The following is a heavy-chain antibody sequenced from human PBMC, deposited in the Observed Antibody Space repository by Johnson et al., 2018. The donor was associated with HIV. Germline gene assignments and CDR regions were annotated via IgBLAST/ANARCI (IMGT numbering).Heavy chain of an antibody. J-gene: IGHJ3*02. CDR3: ARDHLRRSHAFDI. Sequence: QVQLVESGGGVVQPGRSLRLSCAASGFTFSSFAIHWVRQAPGKGLEWVAVIYSGGSTYYADSVKGRFTISRDNSKNTLYLQMNSLRAEDTAVYYCARDHLRRSHAFDIWGQGTMVTVSS. V-gene: IGHV3-30*14. D-gene: IGHD2-15*01. CDR2: IYSGGST. CDR1: GFTFSSFA.